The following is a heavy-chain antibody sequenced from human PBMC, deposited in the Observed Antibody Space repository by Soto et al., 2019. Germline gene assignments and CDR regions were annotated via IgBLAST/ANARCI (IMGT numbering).Heavy chain of an antibody. Sequence: PSETLSLSCTVCGGSISSYYWSWIRQPPGKGLEWIGYIYYSGSTNYNPSLKSRVTISVDTSKNQFSLKLSSVTAADTAVYYCAREHLLYDILTGYHRGYYFDYWGQGTLVTVSS. CDR3: AREHLLYDILTGYHRGYYFDY. J-gene: IGHJ4*02. CDR1: GGSISSYY. V-gene: IGHV4-59*01. CDR2: IYYSGST. D-gene: IGHD3-9*01.